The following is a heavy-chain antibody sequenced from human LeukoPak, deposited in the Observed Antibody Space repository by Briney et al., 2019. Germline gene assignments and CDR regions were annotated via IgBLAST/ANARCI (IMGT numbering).Heavy chain of an antibody. CDR2: ISGGGSST. CDR1: GFRFSNYA. D-gene: IGHD3-22*01. J-gene: IGHJ5*02. CDR3: AHTDSYYFDSGMVS. Sequence: GGSLKLSCTASGFRFSNYAMNWVRQAPGKGLEWASVISGGGSSTNYADSVKGRFTISRENSKNTLYLQMNSLRAEDTAVYYCAHTDSYYFDSGMVSWGQGALVTVSS. V-gene: IGHV3-23*01.